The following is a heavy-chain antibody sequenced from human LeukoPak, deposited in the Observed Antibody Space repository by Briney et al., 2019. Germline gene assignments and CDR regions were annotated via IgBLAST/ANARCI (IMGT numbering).Heavy chain of an antibody. Sequence: SETLSLTCTVSGGSISSNSYYWGWIRQPPGKGLEWIGSIYYSGSTYYNPSLKNRLTISVDTSKNQFSLKLSSVTAADTAVYYCARTRYYYGSRSYGAPYYFDYWDQGTLVTVSS. V-gene: IGHV4-39*01. CDR1: GGSISSNSYY. J-gene: IGHJ4*02. CDR2: IYYSGST. D-gene: IGHD3-10*01. CDR3: ARTRYYYGSRSYGAPYYFDY.